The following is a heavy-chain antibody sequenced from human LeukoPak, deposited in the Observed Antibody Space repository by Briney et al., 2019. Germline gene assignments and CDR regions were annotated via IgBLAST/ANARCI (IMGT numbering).Heavy chain of an antibody. CDR2: ISSGSTI. Sequence: GGSLRLSCAASGFTFSSYEMNWVRQAPGKGLEWVSYISSGSTIYDADSVKGRFTISRDNAKSSLYLQMNSLRAEDTAVYYCARESIAVAGAPFDYWGQGTLVTVSS. CDR1: GFTFSSYE. D-gene: IGHD6-19*01. CDR3: ARESIAVAGAPFDY. V-gene: IGHV3-48*03. J-gene: IGHJ4*02.